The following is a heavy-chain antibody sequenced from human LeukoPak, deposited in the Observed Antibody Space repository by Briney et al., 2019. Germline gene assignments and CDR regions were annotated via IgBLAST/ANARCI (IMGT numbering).Heavy chain of an antibody. V-gene: IGHV3-48*04. J-gene: IGHJ4*02. D-gene: IGHD3-10*01. Sequence: GGSLRLSCAASGFTFSSYSMNWVRQAPGKGLEWVSYISSSGSTIYYADSVKGRFTISRDNARNSLYLQMNSLRAEDTAVYYCAREYYGSGSYYKARLPDYWGQGTLVTVSS. CDR2: ISSSGSTI. CDR3: AREYYGSGSYYKARLPDY. CDR1: GFTFSSYS.